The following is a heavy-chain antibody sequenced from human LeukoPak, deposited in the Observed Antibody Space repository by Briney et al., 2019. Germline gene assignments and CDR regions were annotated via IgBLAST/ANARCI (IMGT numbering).Heavy chain of an antibody. Sequence: VASVKVSCKASGYTFTSYGISWVRQAPGQGLEWVGWISTYNGDTKYAQKFQGRVTMTTDTSTTTVYMDVRSLRSDDTAVYYCARSRGYSYGYPLDYWGQGTLVTVSS. J-gene: IGHJ4*02. CDR1: GYTFTSYG. CDR3: ARSRGYSYGYPLDY. V-gene: IGHV1-18*01. D-gene: IGHD5-18*01. CDR2: ISTYNGDT.